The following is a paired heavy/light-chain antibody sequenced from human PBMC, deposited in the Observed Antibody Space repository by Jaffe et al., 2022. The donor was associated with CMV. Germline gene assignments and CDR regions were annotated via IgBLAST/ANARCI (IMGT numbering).Light chain of an antibody. Sequence: EIVLTQSPGTLSLSPGERATLSCRASQSVSSSYLAWYQQKPGQAPRLLIYGASSRATGIPDRFSGSGSGTDFTLTISRLEPEDFAVYYCQQYSSSLYTFGQGTKLEIK. V-gene: IGKV3-20*01. CDR1: QSVSSSY. CDR2: GAS. J-gene: IGKJ2*01. CDR3: QQYSSSLYT.
Heavy chain of an antibody. J-gene: IGHJ4*02. CDR1: GFTFSGYG. D-gene: IGHD6-13*01. V-gene: IGHV3-33*01. CDR2: IWYDGSNK. Sequence: QVQLVESGGGVVQPGRSLRLSCAASGFTFSGYGMHWVRQAPGKGLEWVALIWYDGSNKYYGDSVKGRFTISRDNSKNTLYLQMNSLRAGDTAVYYCARDWEAVGTFDYWGQGTLVTVSS. CDR3: ARDWEAVGTFDY.